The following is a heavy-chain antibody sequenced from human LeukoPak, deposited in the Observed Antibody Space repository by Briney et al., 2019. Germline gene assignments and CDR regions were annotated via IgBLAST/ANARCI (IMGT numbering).Heavy chain of an antibody. CDR1: GGTFSSYA. V-gene: IGHV1-69*04. CDR2: IIPILGIA. J-gene: IGHJ6*02. Sequence: AASVKVSCKASGGTFSSYAISWVRQAPGQGLEWMGRIIPILGIANYAQKFQGRVTITADKSTSTAYMELSSLRSEDTAVYYCARDPVAGDYYYGMDVWGQGTTVTVSS. D-gene: IGHD6-19*01. CDR3: ARDPVAGDYYYGMDV.